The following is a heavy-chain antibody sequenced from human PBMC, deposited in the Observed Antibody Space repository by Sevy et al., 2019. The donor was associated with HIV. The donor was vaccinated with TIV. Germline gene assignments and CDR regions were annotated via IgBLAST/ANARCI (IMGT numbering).Heavy chain of an antibody. Sequence: GESLKISCKGSGYRFTSYWIGWVRQMPGKGLEWMGIVYPDDSDIRYSPSFQGQVTISADKSINTAYLQWSSLKASDTAMYFCAGRVYDSSGYPQYYFDYWGQGTLVTVSS. CDR1: GYRFTSYW. CDR2: VYPDDSDI. V-gene: IGHV5-51*01. D-gene: IGHD3-22*01. J-gene: IGHJ4*02. CDR3: AGRVYDSSGYPQYYFDY.